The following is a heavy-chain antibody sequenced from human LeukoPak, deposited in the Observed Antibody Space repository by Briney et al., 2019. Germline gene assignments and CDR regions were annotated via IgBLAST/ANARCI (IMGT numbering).Heavy chain of an antibody. Sequence: GGSLRLSCAASGFTFSSYSMNWVRQAPGKGLEWVSSISSSSSYMYYADSVKGRFTISRDNAKNSLYLQMNSLRAEDTAVYYCESDNYGDYGDYWGQGTLVTVSS. CDR1: GFTFSSYS. V-gene: IGHV3-21*01. D-gene: IGHD4-17*01. J-gene: IGHJ4*02. CDR2: ISSSSSYM. CDR3: ESDNYGDYGDY.